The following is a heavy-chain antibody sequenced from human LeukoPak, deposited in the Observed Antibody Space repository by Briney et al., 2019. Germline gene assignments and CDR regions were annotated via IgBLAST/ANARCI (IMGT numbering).Heavy chain of an antibody. CDR3: AKDRHDIAARPGYFDY. CDR2: ISGSGGST. Sequence: GGSLRLSCAASGFTFSSYAMSWVRQAPGKGLEWVSAISGSGGSTYYADSVKGRFTISRDNSKNTLYLQMNSLRAEDTAVYYCAKDRHDIAARPGYFDYWGQGTLVTVSS. V-gene: IGHV3-23*01. J-gene: IGHJ4*02. CDR1: GFTFSSYA. D-gene: IGHD6-6*01.